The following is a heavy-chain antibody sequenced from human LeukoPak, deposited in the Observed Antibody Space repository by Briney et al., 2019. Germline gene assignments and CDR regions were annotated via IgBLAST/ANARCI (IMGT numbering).Heavy chain of an antibody. J-gene: IGHJ4*02. CDR2: ISTSSSYI. CDR1: GFTFSSYS. V-gene: IGHV3-21*01. CDR3: ARDGVSGLYSGSNYGHFDY. Sequence: GGSLRLSCAASGFTFSSYSMNWVRQAPGKGLEWVSSISTSSSYIYYADSVKGRFTISRDNAKNSLYLQMNSLRAEDTAVYYCARDGVSGLYSGSNYGHFDYWGQGTLVTVSS. D-gene: IGHD1-26*01.